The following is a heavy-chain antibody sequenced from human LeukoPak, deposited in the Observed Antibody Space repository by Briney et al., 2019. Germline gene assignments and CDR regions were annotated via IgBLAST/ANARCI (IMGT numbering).Heavy chain of an antibody. CDR2: IRSDGGNK. J-gene: IGHJ4*02. D-gene: IGHD1-26*01. V-gene: IGHV3-30*02. CDR3: AKDNLGELLAFDY. Sequence: GGSLRLSCAASGFTFSSYGMHWVRQAPGKGLEWVAFIRSDGGNKYYADSVKGRFTISRDNSKNTLYLQMNSLRAEDTAVYYCAKDNLGELLAFDYWGQGTLVTVSS. CDR1: GFTFSSYG.